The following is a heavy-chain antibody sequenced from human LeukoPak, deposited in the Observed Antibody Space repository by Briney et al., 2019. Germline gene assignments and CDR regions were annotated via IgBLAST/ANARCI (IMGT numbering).Heavy chain of an antibody. V-gene: IGHV1-69*05. CDR3: ARGGVRGDGYNYYYYYYMDV. D-gene: IGHD5-24*01. Sequence: ASVKVSCKASGYTFTDYYIHWIRQAPGQGLEWMGGIIPIFGTANYAQKFQGRVTITTDESTSTAYMELSSLRSEDTAVYYCARGGVRGDGYNYYYYYYMDVWGKGTTVTVSS. CDR1: GYTFTDYY. J-gene: IGHJ6*03. CDR2: IIPIFGTA.